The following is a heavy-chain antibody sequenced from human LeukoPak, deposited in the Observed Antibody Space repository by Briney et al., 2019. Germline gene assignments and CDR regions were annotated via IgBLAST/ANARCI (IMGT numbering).Heavy chain of an antibody. Sequence: PGGSLRLSCAASGFTFSSYGMHWVRQAPGKGLEWVAFIRYDGSNKYYADSVKGRFTISRGNSKNTLYLQMNSLRAEDTAVYYRAKDDRYCSSTSCYHPYYYYMDVWGKGTTVTVSS. D-gene: IGHD2-2*01. CDR3: AKDDRYCSSTSCYHPYYYYMDV. CDR2: IRYDGSNK. V-gene: IGHV3-30*02. CDR1: GFTFSSYG. J-gene: IGHJ6*03.